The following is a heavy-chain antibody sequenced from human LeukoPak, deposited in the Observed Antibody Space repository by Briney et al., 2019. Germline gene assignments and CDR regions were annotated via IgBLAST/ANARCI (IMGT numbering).Heavy chain of an antibody. J-gene: IGHJ4*02. CDR2: IYYSGST. V-gene: IGHV4-59*01. Sequence: SETLSLTCTVSGGSISSYYWSWIRQPPGKGLEWIGYIYYSGSTNYNPSLKSRVTISVDTSKNQFSLKLSSVTAADTAVYYCARDFDPYSGSYLDHWGQGTLVTVSS. CDR1: GGSISSYY. CDR3: ARDFDPYSGSYLDH. D-gene: IGHD1-26*01.